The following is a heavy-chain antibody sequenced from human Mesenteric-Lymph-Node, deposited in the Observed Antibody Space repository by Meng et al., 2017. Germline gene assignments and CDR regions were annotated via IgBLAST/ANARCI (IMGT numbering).Heavy chain of an antibody. D-gene: IGHD2-8*02. CDR3: ARVNPTNGYCA. CDR1: GGTISSGGYD. Sequence: GPELMNPSQTLYVPCNVSGGTISSGGYDWSWIRHHPGKGLEWIVYIYYSRGTYDNPSQKRRVILAENTSKKEFSQKLSFVTAANTVVYYCARVNPTNGYCAWGQGTLVTVSS. J-gene: IGHJ5*02. CDR2: IYYSRGT. V-gene: IGHV4-31*02.